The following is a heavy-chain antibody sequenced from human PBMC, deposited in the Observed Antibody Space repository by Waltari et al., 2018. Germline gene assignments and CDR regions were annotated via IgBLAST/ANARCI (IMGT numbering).Heavy chain of an antibody. V-gene: IGHV4-61*02. CDR1: GGSISSGSYY. Sequence: QVQLQESGPGLVKPSQTLSLTCTVSGGSISSGSYYWSWIRQPAGKGLEWIGRIYTRGSTNYNPSLKSRVTISVDTSKNQFSLKLSSVTAADTAVYYCARDSEYDYVWGSYRYTSDYWGQGTLVTVSS. CDR2: IYTRGST. D-gene: IGHD3-16*02. J-gene: IGHJ4*02. CDR3: ARDSEYDYVWGSYRYTSDY.